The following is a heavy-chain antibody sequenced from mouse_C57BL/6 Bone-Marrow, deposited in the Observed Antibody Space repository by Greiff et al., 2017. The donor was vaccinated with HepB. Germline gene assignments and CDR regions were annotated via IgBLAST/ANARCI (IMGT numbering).Heavy chain of an antibody. V-gene: IGHV1-55*01. Sequence: VQLQQPGAELVKPGASVKMSCKASGYTFTSYWITWVKQRPGQGLEWIGDIYPGSGSTNYNEKFKSKATLTVDTSSSTAYMQLSSLTSEDSAVDYCARSNYYGSSHWYFDVWGKGTTVTVSS. J-gene: IGHJ1*03. D-gene: IGHD1-1*01. CDR2: IYPGSGST. CDR1: GYTFTSYW. CDR3: ARSNYYGSSHWYFDV.